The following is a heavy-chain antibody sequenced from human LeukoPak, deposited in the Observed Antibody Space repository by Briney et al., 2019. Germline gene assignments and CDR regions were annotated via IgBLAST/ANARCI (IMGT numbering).Heavy chain of an antibody. D-gene: IGHD6-13*01. CDR2: IYYSGST. J-gene: IGHJ4*02. V-gene: IGHV4-59*01. CDR3: ARDAQYSSYFDY. CDR1: GGSISSYY. Sequence: PSETLSLTCTVSGGSISSYYWSWIRQPPGKGLEWIGYIYYSGSTNYNPSLKSRVTISVDTSKNQFSLKLSSVTAADTAVYYCARDAQYSSYFDYWGQGTLVTVSS.